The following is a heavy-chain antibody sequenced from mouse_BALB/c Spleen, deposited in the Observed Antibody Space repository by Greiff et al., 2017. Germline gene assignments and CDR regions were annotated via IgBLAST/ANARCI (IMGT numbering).Heavy chain of an antibody. CDR2: IRLKSNNYAT. V-gene: IGHV6-6*02. J-gene: IGHJ2*01. D-gene: IGHD2-1*01. Sequence: EVQRVESGGGLVQPGGSMKLSCVASGFTFTDHWMSWVRQSPEKGLEWVAEIRLKSNNYATHYAESVKGRFTISRDDSKSSVYLQMNNLRTEDTGIYFCTRDGNLDYWGQGTTLTVSS. CDR3: TRDGNLDY. CDR1: GFTFTDHW.